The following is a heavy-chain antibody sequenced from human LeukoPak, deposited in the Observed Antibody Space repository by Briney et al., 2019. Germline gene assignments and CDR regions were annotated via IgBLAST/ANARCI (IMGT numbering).Heavy chain of an antibody. Sequence: PGGSLRLSCAASGFTFSSYDMRWVRQATGKGLEWVSAIGTAGDTYYPGSVKGRFTISRENAKNSLYLQMNSLRAGDTAVYYCARGGDSSGYYSSPPDYWGQGTLVTVSS. D-gene: IGHD3-22*01. J-gene: IGHJ4*02. CDR3: ARGGDSSGYYSSPPDY. CDR1: GFTFSSYD. CDR2: IGTAGDT. V-gene: IGHV3-13*01.